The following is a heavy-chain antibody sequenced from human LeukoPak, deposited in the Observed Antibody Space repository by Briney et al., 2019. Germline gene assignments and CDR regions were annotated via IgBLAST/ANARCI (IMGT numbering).Heavy chain of an antibody. V-gene: IGHV3-9*03. CDR2: ISWNSGSI. J-gene: IGHJ4*02. D-gene: IGHD3-16*02. CDR1: GFTFDDYA. Sequence: GGSLRLSCAASGFTFDDYAMHWVRQAPGKGLEWVSGISWNSGSIGCADSVKGRFTISRDNAKNSLYLQMNSLRAEDMALYYCAKSPGAGSYRSYFDYWGQGTLVTVSS. CDR3: AKSPGAGSYRSYFDY.